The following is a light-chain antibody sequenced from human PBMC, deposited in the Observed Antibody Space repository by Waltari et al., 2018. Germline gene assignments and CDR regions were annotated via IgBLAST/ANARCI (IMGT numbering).Light chain of an antibody. J-gene: IGKJ1*01. Sequence: DIQMTQSPSSLSASVGDTVTITCRASQSISSWLDWYQQKPGKAPKLLIYKASNLQSGVPSRFSGSGSGTDFTLTISSLEPEDFATYYCLQYSSSPWTFGQGTKVEIE. V-gene: IGKV1D-16*01. CDR2: KAS. CDR1: QSISSW. CDR3: LQYSSSPWT.